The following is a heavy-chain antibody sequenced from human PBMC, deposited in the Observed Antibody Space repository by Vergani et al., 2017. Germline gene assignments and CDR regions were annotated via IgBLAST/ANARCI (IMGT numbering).Heavy chain of an antibody. CDR2: VFHSGSA. J-gene: IGHJ3*02. CDR1: GASIDSFY. V-gene: IGHV4-59*08. D-gene: IGHD3-16*01. CDR3: ARQFWVSQGVGAFET. Sequence: VLLQEPGPGLVKPSETLSLKCSVSGASIDSFYWSWLRQSPGKGLEWIATVFHSGSAYYNPSLRRRVTISVETSKNQFSLRLTTLTAADTAVYYCARQFWVSQGVGAFETWGRGTEVSVSS.